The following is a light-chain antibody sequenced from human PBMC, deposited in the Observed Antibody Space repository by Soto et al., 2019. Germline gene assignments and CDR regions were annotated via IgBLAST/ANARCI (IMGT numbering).Light chain of an antibody. Sequence: DIQMTQPPSSLSASVGDRVTITCRASQGISIYLNWYQQKPGKAPELLIYDASNLQTGVPSRFSGSGSGTDFTLTISSLQPEDFATYYCQQSYSTPITFGQGTRLEIK. CDR3: QQSYSTPIT. J-gene: IGKJ5*01. CDR1: QGISIY. CDR2: DAS. V-gene: IGKV1-39*01.